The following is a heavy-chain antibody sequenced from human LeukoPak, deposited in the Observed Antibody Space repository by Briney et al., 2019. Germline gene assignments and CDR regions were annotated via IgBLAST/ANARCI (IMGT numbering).Heavy chain of an antibody. CDR1: GGSFSGYY. Sequence: PSETLSLTCAVYGGSFSGYYWSWIRQPPGKGLEWIGEINHSGSTNYNPSLKSRVTISVDTSKNQFSLKLSSVTAADTAVYYCARGGTYGLGSYYNVYYYYYGMDVWGQGTTVTVSS. V-gene: IGHV4-34*01. D-gene: IGHD3-10*01. CDR3: ARGGTYGLGSYYNVYYYYYGMDV. CDR2: INHSGST. J-gene: IGHJ6*02.